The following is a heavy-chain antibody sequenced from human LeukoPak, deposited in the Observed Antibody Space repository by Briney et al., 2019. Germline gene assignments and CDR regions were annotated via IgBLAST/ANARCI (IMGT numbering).Heavy chain of an antibody. D-gene: IGHD3-22*01. CDR2: IRFDGSSK. V-gene: IGHV3-30*02. Sequence: PGGSLRLSCGASGFTFSSFGMHWVRQAPGKGLEWVAFIRFDGSSKYYADSVKGRLTISRDNSKNTLFLQVNSLRAEDTAVYYCARFASRGDSSGYYSEYFQHWGQGTLVTVSS. CDR3: ARFASRGDSSGYYSEYFQH. CDR1: GFTFSSFG. J-gene: IGHJ1*01.